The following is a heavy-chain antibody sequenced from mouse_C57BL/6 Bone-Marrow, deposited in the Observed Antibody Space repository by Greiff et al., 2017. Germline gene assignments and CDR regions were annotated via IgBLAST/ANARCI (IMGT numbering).Heavy chain of an antibody. Sequence: EVKVVESGGGLVKPGGSLKLSCAASGFTFSDYGMHWVRQAPEKGLEWVAYISSGSSTIYYADTVKGRFTISRDNAKNTLFLQMTSLRSEDTAMYYCANYDYDEYYFDYWGQGTTLTVSS. D-gene: IGHD2-4*01. CDR1: GFTFSDYG. J-gene: IGHJ2*01. V-gene: IGHV5-17*01. CDR3: ANYDYDEYYFDY. CDR2: ISSGSSTI.